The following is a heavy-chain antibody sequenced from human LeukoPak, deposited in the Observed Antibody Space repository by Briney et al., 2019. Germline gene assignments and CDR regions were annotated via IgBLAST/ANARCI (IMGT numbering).Heavy chain of an antibody. J-gene: IGHJ4*02. V-gene: IGHV4-34*01. CDR3: ARGTYYYDSSGYLRWTQQHTPLFDY. CDR1: GGSFSGYY. D-gene: IGHD3-22*01. CDR2: INHSGST. Sequence: SETLSLTCAVYGGSFSGYYWSWIRQPPGKGLEWIGEINHSGSTNYNPSLKSQVTISVDTSKNQFSLKLSSVTAADTAVYYCARGTYYYDSSGYLRWTQQHTPLFDYWGQGTLVTVSS.